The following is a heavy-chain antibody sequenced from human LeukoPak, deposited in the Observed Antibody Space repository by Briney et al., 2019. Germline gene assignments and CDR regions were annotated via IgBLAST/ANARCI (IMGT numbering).Heavy chain of an antibody. CDR1: GGTFSSYA. V-gene: IGHV1-69*13. CDR3: ARGEMATIYGYYFDY. J-gene: IGHJ4*02. Sequence: GASVKVSCKASGGTFSSYAISWVRQAPGQGLEWMGGIIPIFGTANYAQKFQGRVTITADESTSTAYMELSSLRSEDTAVYYCARGEMATIYGYYFDYWGQGTLVTVSS. CDR2: IIPIFGTA. D-gene: IGHD5-24*01.